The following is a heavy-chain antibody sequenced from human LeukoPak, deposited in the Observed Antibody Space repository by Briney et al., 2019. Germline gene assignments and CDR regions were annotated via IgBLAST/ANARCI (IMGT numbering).Heavy chain of an antibody. J-gene: IGHJ4*02. CDR3: ARPMDSSNNYFDY. Sequence: GGSLRLSCAASGFTFSRNAMNWVRQAPGKGLEWVSFISSSNYMSYADSVKGRFTISRDNAKNSLYLQMNSLRAEDTAVYYCARPMDSSNNYFDYWGQGTLVTVSA. V-gene: IGHV3-21*01. CDR2: ISSSNYM. D-gene: IGHD6-13*01. CDR1: GFTFSRNA.